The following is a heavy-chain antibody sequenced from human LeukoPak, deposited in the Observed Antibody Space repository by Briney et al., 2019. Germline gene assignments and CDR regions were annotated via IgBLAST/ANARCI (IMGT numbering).Heavy chain of an antibody. J-gene: IGHJ6*03. Sequence: GASVKVSCKASGYTFTSYGISWVRQAPGQGLEWMGWISAYNGNTNYAQKLQGRVTMTTDTSTSTAYMELRSLRSDDTAVYYCARDQKPSDCSSTSCRYYYYYYMDVWGKGTTVTISS. D-gene: IGHD2-2*01. CDR2: ISAYNGNT. V-gene: IGHV1-18*01. CDR1: GYTFTSYG. CDR3: ARDQKPSDCSSTSCRYYYYYYMDV.